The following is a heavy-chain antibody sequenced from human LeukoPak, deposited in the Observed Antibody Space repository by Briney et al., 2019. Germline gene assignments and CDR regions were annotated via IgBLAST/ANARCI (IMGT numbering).Heavy chain of an antibody. CDR2: ISSSSSYI. Sequence: PGGSLRLSCAASGFTFSSYSMNWVRQAPGKGLEWVSSISSSSSYIYYADSVKGRLTISRDNAKNSLYLQMNSLRAEDTAVYYCARAWSPGPYYDILTGPLDAFDIWGQGTMVTVSS. V-gene: IGHV3-21*01. CDR1: GFTFSSYS. CDR3: ARAWSPGPYYDILTGPLDAFDI. D-gene: IGHD3-9*01. J-gene: IGHJ3*02.